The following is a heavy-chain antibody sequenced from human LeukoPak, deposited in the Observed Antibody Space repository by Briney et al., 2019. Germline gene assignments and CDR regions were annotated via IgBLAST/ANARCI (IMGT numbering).Heavy chain of an antibody. CDR3: RGGAMGGDY. Sequence: GWAPRLSRAPSVFSSSTCWMSWVRPAPGKGRERVANINQDGREKYYVHSLKGPCTHSRENAKNSVFLQMNSLRPQDTALYYRRGGAMGGDYWGKGSLVTVS. CDR1: VFSSSTCW. CDR2: INQDGREK. D-gene: IGHD2-15*01. V-gene: IGHV3-7*01. J-gene: IGHJ4*02.